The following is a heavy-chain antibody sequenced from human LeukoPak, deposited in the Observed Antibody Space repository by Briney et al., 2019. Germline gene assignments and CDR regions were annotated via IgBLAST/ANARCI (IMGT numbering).Heavy chain of an antibody. CDR1: GGSISSSNYY. D-gene: IGHD5-18*01. V-gene: IGHV4-39*01. Sequence: NPSETLSLTCTVSGGSISSSNYYWGWIRQSPGKGLEWIGSLYYGGNTYYNPSLKSRVTTSVDTSNNQFSLRLTSVTAADTAVYYCATIQLWFAGTPNWGQGTLVIVSS. J-gene: IGHJ4*02. CDR2: LYYGGNT. CDR3: ATIQLWFAGTPN.